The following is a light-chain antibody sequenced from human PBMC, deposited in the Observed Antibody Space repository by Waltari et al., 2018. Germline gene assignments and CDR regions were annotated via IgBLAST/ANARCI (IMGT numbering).Light chain of an antibody. CDR1: QSVLYSSNNKNY. V-gene: IGKV4-1*01. CDR2: WAS. J-gene: IGKJ3*01. CDR3: QQYYSTPLP. Sequence: DIVMTQSPDSWAGSLGARAPINCKSSQSVLYSSNNKNYLAWYQQKPGQPPKLLIYWASTRESGVPDRFSGSRSGPDFTPTIISLHAEDVAVYYCQQYYSTPLPFGPGTKVDIQ.